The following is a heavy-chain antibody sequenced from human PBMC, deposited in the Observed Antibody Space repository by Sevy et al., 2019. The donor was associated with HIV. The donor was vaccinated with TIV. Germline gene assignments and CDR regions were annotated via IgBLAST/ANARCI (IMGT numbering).Heavy chain of an antibody. CDR1: GFTFSNAW. V-gene: IGHV3-15*01. Sequence: GSLRLSCAASGFTFSNAWMSWVRQAPGKGLEWVGRIKSKTDGGTTDYAAPVKGRFTISRDDSKNTLYLQMNSLKTEDTAVYYCTTDWGDSGEDTAVTYYYYGMDVWGQGTTVTVSS. J-gene: IGHJ6*02. D-gene: IGHD5-18*01. CDR3: TTDWGDSGEDTAVTYYYYGMDV. CDR2: IKSKTDGGTT.